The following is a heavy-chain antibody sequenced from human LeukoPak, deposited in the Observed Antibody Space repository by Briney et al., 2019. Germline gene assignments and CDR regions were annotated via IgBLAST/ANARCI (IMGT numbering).Heavy chain of an antibody. Sequence: TSETLSLTCTVSGGSISSGGYYWSWIRQHPGKGLEWIAYIYYSVSTYYNTSRKSRVTMSVDTSKNQFSLKLSSVTAADTAVYYCARVGYGDYGTWGQGTLVTVSS. CDR2: IYYSVST. CDR3: ARVGYGDYGT. D-gene: IGHD4-17*01. J-gene: IGHJ5*02. V-gene: IGHV4-31*03. CDR1: GGSISSGGYY.